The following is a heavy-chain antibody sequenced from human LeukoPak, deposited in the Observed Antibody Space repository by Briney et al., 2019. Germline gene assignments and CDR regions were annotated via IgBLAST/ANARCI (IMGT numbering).Heavy chain of an antibody. Sequence: SETLSLTCTVSGGSISSSSYYWGWIRQPPGKGLEWIGSIYYSGSTYYNPSLKSRVTISVDTSKNQFSLKLSSVTAADTAVYYCARGDTGYYYDSSGYSSFDYWGQGTLVTVSS. D-gene: IGHD3-22*01. V-gene: IGHV4-39*01. CDR1: GGSISSSSYY. CDR3: ARGDTGYYYDSSGYSSFDY. J-gene: IGHJ4*02. CDR2: IYYSGST.